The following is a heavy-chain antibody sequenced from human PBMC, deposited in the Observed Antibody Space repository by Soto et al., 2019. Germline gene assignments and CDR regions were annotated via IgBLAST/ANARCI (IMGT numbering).Heavy chain of an antibody. J-gene: IGHJ3*02. CDR3: ARAVLRYFDCFEVDAFDI. Sequence: QVQLQESGPGLVKPSQTLSLTCTVSGGSISSGDYYWSWIRQPPGKGLEWIGYIYYSGSTYYNPSLKSRVTISVDTTKNQFSLKLSSVTAADTAVYYCARAVLRYFDCFEVDAFDIWGEGTMVTVSS. CDR2: IYYSGST. CDR1: GGSISSGDYY. D-gene: IGHD3-9*01. V-gene: IGHV4-30-4*01.